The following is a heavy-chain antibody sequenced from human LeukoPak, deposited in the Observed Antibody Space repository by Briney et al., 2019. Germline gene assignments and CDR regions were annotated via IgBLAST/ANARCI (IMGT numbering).Heavy chain of an antibody. CDR3: ARESTELWLNY. CDR1: GYSISSGYY. D-gene: IGHD5-18*01. V-gene: IGHV4-38-2*02. Sequence: SETLSLTCTVSGYSISSGYYWGWIRQPPGKGLEWIGSIYHSGSTYYNPSLKSRVTISVDTSKNQFSLKLSSVTAADTAVYCCARESTELWLNYWGQGTLVTVSS. J-gene: IGHJ4*02. CDR2: IYHSGST.